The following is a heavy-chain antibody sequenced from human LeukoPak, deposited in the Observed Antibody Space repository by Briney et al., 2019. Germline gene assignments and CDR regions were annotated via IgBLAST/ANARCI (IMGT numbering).Heavy chain of an antibody. Sequence: GGSLRLSCAASGFTFSSYSMSWVRQAPGKGLEGVSAISGSGGSTYYADSVKGRFTISRDNSKNTLYLQMNSLRAEDTAVYYCAKASDGATIEVGNWGQGTLVTVSS. CDR3: AKASDGATIEVGN. D-gene: IGHD5-12*01. CDR1: GFTFSSYS. V-gene: IGHV3-23*01. J-gene: IGHJ4*02. CDR2: ISGSGGST.